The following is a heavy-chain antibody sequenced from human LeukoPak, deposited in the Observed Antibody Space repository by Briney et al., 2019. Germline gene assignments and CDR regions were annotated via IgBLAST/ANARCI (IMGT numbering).Heavy chain of an antibody. V-gene: IGHV5-51*01. D-gene: IGHD6-25*01. CDR3: ASLVGYLGYSFES. J-gene: IGHJ4*02. Sequence: GESLKISCKGSGYSFTNYWIGWVRQMPGKGLEWMGIIYPGDSDTRYSPSFQGQVTISADKSISTAYVHWNSLKASDSAMYYCASLVGYLGYSFESWGQGTLVTVSS. CDR1: GYSFTNYW. CDR2: IYPGDSDT.